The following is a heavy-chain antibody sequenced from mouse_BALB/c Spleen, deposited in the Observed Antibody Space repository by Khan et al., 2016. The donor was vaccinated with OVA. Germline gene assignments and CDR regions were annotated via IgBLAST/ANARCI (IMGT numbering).Heavy chain of an antibody. J-gene: IGHJ2*01. Sequence: VQLQQSGAELVKPGATVKFSCTASGFTFKNYYMHWLKQSPEKGLEWIGWIDPPNGNTKYAPKFQGMSTITADTSSNTTYLQLSSLTSDDTAVYYCARMARKWGQGTTLTVSS. CDR2: IDPPNGNT. V-gene: IGHV14-3*02. CDR1: GFTFKNYY. CDR3: ARMARK.